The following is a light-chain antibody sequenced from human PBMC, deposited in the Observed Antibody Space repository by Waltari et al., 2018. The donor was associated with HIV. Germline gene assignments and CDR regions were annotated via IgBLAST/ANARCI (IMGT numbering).Light chain of an antibody. CDR3: CSYAGSYTFV. Sequence: QSALTQPRPVSGSPGQSVSISCTATSSDVGGYTFVSWYQQPPGKAPKLLIYDITKRPSGVPDRFSGSKSGHTASLTISGLQSEDEADYYCCSYAGSYTFVFGSGTKVTVL. CDR2: DIT. J-gene: IGLJ1*01. V-gene: IGLV2-11*01. CDR1: SSDVGGYTF.